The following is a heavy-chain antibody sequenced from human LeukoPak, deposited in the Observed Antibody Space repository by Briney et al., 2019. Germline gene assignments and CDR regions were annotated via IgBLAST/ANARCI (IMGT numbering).Heavy chain of an antibody. Sequence: ASVKVSCKASGYTLTNYNISWVRQAPGQGLEWMGWINTYKGDTLYAQRLQGRVTMTADTSTDTAYMELRSLRFDDTAVYYCAREFGHCYGDNCFYFFDTWGQGFRVTVSS. D-gene: IGHD4-23*01. CDR1: GYTLTNYN. J-gene: IGHJ4*02. CDR2: INTYKGDT. CDR3: AREFGHCYGDNCFYFFDT. V-gene: IGHV1-18*01.